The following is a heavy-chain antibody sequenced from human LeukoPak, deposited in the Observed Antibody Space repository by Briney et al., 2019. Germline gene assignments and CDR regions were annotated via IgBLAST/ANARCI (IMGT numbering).Heavy chain of an antibody. J-gene: IGHJ5*02. CDR3: ARSLGYCSSGSCYLPYNWFDP. CDR1: GGTFSSYA. V-gene: IGHV1-69*05. Sequence: GASVKVSCKASGGTFSSYAISWVRQAPGQGLEWMGGIIPIFGTANYAQKFQGRVTITTDESTSTAYMELSSLRSEDTAVYYCARSLGYCSSGSCYLPYNWFDPWGQGTLVTVSS. CDR2: IIPIFGTA. D-gene: IGHD2-15*01.